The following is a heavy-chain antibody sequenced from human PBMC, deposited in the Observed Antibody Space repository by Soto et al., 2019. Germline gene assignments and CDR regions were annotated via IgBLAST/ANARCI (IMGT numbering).Heavy chain of an antibody. J-gene: IGHJ4*02. Sequence: GGSLRLSYSAAGFTFIIHAMHWVRDAAGKGIERVPATSHDGSAEYYGDSLKGRFTISRDNCKNTTYLQMNGLRPEDTAVYHCARDGKAAPATFDFCGQGTLVSV. CDR3: ARDGKAAPATFDF. CDR1: GFTFIIHA. CDR2: TSHDGSAE. D-gene: IGHD6-13*01. V-gene: IGHV3-30*01.